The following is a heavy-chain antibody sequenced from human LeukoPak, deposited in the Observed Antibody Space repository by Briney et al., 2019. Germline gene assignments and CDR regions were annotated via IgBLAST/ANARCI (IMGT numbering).Heavy chain of an antibody. Sequence: PGGSLRLSCAASGFTFSSSSMNWVRQAPGKGLEWVSFISSSSTTIYYADSVKGRFTISRDNAKNSLCLQMNSLRDEDTAVYYCARDLGAISWPVFDYWGQGTLVTVSS. CDR2: ISSSSTTI. J-gene: IGHJ4*02. V-gene: IGHV3-48*02. CDR3: ARDLGAISWPVFDY. CDR1: GFTFSSSS. D-gene: IGHD6-13*01.